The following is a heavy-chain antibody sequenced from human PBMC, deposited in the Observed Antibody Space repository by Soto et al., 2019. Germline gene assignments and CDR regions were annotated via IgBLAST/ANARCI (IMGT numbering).Heavy chain of an antibody. CDR2: IYYSGST. J-gene: IGHJ4*02. Sequence: TLSRTCAVSGGSLSGGGYSWSWIRQPPGKGLEWIGYIYYSGSTYYNPSLKSRVTISVDTSKNQFSLKLSSVTAADTAVYYCARAQGSGFLISWGQGTLVTVSS. CDR3: ARAQGSGFLIS. CDR1: GGSLSGGGYS. V-gene: IGHV4-30-2*05. D-gene: IGHD3-10*01.